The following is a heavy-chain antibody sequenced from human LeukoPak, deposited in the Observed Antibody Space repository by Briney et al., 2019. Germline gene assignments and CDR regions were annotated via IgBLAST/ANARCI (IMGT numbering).Heavy chain of an antibody. V-gene: IGHV3-23*01. J-gene: IGHJ4*02. CDR2: ISGSGGST. CDR1: GFTFSSYA. Sequence: GGSLRLSCAASGFTFSSYAMSWVRQAPGKGLEWVSAISGSGGSTYYADSVKGRFTISRDNSKNTLYLQMNSLRAEDTAVYYCAKSRSFSEGPYYYDGSGLGGDYWGQGTLVTVSS. CDR3: AKSRSFSEGPYYYDGSGLGGDY. D-gene: IGHD3-22*01.